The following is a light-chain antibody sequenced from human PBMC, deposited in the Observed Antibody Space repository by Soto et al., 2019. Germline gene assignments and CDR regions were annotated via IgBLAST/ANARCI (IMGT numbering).Light chain of an antibody. J-gene: IGKJ1*01. CDR2: ATS. CDR1: QGINHY. CDR3: QQYSSSPGT. V-gene: IGKV1-27*01. Sequence: DIQMTQSPSSLSASVGDRVTITCRASQGINHYLAWFQQKPGKVPKLLIYATSTLQSGVPSRFSGSGFGTDFTLTISRLEAEDFAVYYCQQYSSSPGTFGQGTKVDIK.